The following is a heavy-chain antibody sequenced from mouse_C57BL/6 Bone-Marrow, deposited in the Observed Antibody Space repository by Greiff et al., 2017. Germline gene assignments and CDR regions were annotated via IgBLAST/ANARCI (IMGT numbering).Heavy chain of an antibody. Sequence: EVQLQQSGPVLVKPGASVKMSCKASGYTFTDYYMNWVKQSHGKSLEWIGVINPYNGGTSYNQKFKGKATLTVDTSSSTAYMQLSSLTSEDSAVYYCANRLRRAWFAYWGQGTLVTVSA. J-gene: IGHJ3*01. D-gene: IGHD2-4*01. CDR1: GYTFTDYY. CDR2: INPYNGGT. V-gene: IGHV1-19*01. CDR3: ANRLRRAWFAY.